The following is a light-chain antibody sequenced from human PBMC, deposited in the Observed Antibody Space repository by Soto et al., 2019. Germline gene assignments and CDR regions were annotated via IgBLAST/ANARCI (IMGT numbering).Light chain of an antibody. CDR3: HYYDSSLCGWV. Sequence: QSVLTQPPSVSGAPGQRVTISCTGSSSNIGAGYDVHWYQQLPGTAPKLLISGNSNRPSGVPDRFSGSKSGTAASLAITGRQAEDGADYYCHYYDSSLCGWVFGGGTKLTVL. CDR2: GNS. J-gene: IGLJ3*02. V-gene: IGLV1-40*01. CDR1: SSNIGAGYD.